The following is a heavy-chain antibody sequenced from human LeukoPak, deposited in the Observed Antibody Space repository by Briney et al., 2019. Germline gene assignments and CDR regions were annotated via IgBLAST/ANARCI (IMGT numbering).Heavy chain of an antibody. V-gene: IGHV1-18*04. Sequence: ASVKVSCKASGYTFAKYAIHWVRQAPGQGLEWMGWISAYNGNTNYAQKLQGRVTMTTDTSTSTAYMELRSLRSDDTAVYYCARVGRSSGFDYWGQGTLVTVSS. J-gene: IGHJ4*02. CDR3: ARVGRSSGFDY. CDR1: GYTFAKYA. D-gene: IGHD6-19*01. CDR2: ISAYNGNT.